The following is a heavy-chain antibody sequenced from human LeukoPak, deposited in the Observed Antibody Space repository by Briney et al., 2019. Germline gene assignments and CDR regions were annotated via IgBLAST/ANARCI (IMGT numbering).Heavy chain of an antibody. V-gene: IGHV3-23*01. CDR2: VGGGGES. CDR1: GFTFSNFA. D-gene: IGHD3-3*01. J-gene: IGHJ3*02. Sequence: GSLRLSCAASGFTFSNFAVNWVRQAPGKGLEWVSHVGGGGESFYTDSVKGRFTISRDNSRNTMSLQLNSLRPEDTAVYYCAKDSWAANGIFDPFDIWGQGTMVTVSS. CDR3: AKDSWAANGIFDPFDI.